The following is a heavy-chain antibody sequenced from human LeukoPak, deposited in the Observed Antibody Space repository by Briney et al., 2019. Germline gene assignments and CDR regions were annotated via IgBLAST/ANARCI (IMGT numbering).Heavy chain of an antibody. V-gene: IGHV3-30-3*01. J-gene: IGHJ4*02. Sequence: GGSLRLSCAASGFTFSSYAMHWVRQAPGKGLEWVALISYDGRNKYYADSVKGRFTISRDISENTLYLQMNSLRAEDTAVYYCARDRGFYGSGSYYGYWGQGTLVTVSS. CDR1: GFTFSSYA. CDR3: ARDRGFYGSGSYYGY. CDR2: ISYDGRNK. D-gene: IGHD3-10*01.